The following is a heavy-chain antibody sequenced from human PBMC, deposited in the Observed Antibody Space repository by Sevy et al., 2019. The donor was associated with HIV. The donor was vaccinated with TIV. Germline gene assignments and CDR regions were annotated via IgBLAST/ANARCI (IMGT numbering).Heavy chain of an antibody. CDR2: IWYDGSNK. Sequence: GGSLRLSCAASGFTFSSHGMHWVRQAPGKGLEWVAVIWYDGSNKYYADSVKGVFTISRDNSKSTLFLQINSLIAEETAVYFCATDKDYSNYLLDYWGQGTLVTVSS. CDR3: ATDKDYSNYLLDY. V-gene: IGHV3-33*01. CDR1: GFTFSSHG. D-gene: IGHD4-4*01. J-gene: IGHJ4*02.